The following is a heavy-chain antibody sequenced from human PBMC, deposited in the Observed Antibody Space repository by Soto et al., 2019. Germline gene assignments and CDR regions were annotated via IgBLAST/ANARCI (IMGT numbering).Heavy chain of an antibody. CDR3: ARESRYCSGGSCYFLPGIDY. Sequence: QVQLVQSGAEVKKPGSSVKVSCKASGGTFSSYAISWVRQAPGQGLEWMGGIIPIFGTANYAQKFQGRVTITADESTSTAYMGLSSVRSEDTVVYYCARESRYCSGGSCYFLPGIDYWGQGTLVTVSS. V-gene: IGHV1-69*12. CDR2: IIPIFGTA. J-gene: IGHJ4*02. D-gene: IGHD2-15*01. CDR1: GGTFSSYA.